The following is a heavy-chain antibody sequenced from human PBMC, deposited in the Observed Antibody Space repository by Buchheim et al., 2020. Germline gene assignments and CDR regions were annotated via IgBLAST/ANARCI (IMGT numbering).Heavy chain of an antibody. Sequence: QVQLVESGGGLVKPGGSLRLSCAASGFTFSDYYMSWIRQPPGKGLEWIGEINHSGSTNYNPSLKSRVTISVDTSKNQFSLKLSSVTAADTAVYYCARVGGYCSSTSCYRFYYYYYYMDVWGKGTT. CDR2: INHSGST. J-gene: IGHJ6*03. D-gene: IGHD2-2*01. V-gene: IGHV4-34*01. CDR1: GFTFSDYY. CDR3: ARVGGYCSSTSCYRFYYYYYYMDV.